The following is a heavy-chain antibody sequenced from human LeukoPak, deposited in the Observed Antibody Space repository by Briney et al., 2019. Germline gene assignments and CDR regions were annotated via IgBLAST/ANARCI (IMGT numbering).Heavy chain of an antibody. CDR3: ARVGRYCSGGSCYSY. J-gene: IGHJ4*02. CDR1: GGSISSYY. CDR2: IHTSGRT. D-gene: IGHD2-15*01. V-gene: IGHV4-4*07. Sequence: SETLSLTCTVSGGSISSYYWSWIRQPAGKGLEWIGRIHTSGRTNYSPSFESRLTMSVDTSKNQISLEVRSVTAADTAVYYCARVGRYCSGGSCYSYWGQGTLVTVSS.